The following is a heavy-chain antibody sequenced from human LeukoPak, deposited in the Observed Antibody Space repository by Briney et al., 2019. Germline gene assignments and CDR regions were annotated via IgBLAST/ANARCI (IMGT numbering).Heavy chain of an antibody. J-gene: IGHJ5*02. D-gene: IGHD3-10*01. CDR3: RNYYGSGSYYNA. CDR2: IRYDGSNK. V-gene: IGHV3-30*02. CDR1: GFTFSSYG. Sequence: PGGSLRLSCAASGFTFSSYGMHWVRQAPGKGLEWVAFIRYDGSNKYYADSVKGRFTISRDNSKNTLYLQMNGLRAEDTAVYYCRNYYGSGSYYNAWGQGTLVTVSS.